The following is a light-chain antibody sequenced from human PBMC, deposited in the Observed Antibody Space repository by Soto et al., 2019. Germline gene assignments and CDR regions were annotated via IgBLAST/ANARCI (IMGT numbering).Light chain of an antibody. Sequence: QSALTQPASVSGSPGQSITISCTGTSSDVGGYNYVSWYQQHPGKAPKLIIFDVSNRPSGVSNRFSGSKSGNTASLTISGLQAEDEAEYYCSSYTGSSTYVFGAGTKVTVL. J-gene: IGLJ1*01. V-gene: IGLV2-14*01. CDR1: SSDVGGYNY. CDR3: SSYTGSSTYV. CDR2: DVS.